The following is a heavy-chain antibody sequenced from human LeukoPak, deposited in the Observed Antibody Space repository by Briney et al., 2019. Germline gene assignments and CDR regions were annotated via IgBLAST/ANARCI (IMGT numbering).Heavy chain of an antibody. V-gene: IGHV3-23*01. CDR2: ISGSGGST. CDR1: GFTFSSYA. Sequence: GGSLRLSCAASGFTFSSYALSWVRQAPGKGLEWVSAISGSGGSTYYADSVKGRFTISRDNSKNTLYLQMNSLRAEDTAVYYCAKDQQLLRYFDWLLSPLDYWGQGTLVTVSS. CDR3: AKDQQLLRYFDWLLSPLDY. J-gene: IGHJ4*02. D-gene: IGHD3-9*01.